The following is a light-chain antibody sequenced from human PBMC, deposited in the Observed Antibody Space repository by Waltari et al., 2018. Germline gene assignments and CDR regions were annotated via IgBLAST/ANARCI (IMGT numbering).Light chain of an antibody. V-gene: IGKV3-15*01. J-gene: IGKJ4*01. CDR2: DIS. CDR3: QQYGSWPLT. CDR1: QGVRGF. Sequence: ETVLTQSPVTLSVSPGERVALSCRASQGVRGFLAWYQQKPGQAPRLLVYDISTSATGIPARFSGSGSETEFTLTISGLQSEDFAVYYCQQYGSWPLTFGGGTKVDLK.